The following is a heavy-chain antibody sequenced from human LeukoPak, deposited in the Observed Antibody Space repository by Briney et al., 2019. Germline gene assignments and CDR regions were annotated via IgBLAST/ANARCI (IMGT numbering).Heavy chain of an antibody. Sequence: SETLSLTCAVYGGSFSGYYWSWIRQPPGKGLEWIGEVNHSGSTNYNPSLKSRVSISVDTSRNQFSLRLNSVTAADTAVYYCARGRRDDFWSGYSLYYFDYWGQGTLVTVSS. CDR2: VNHSGST. V-gene: IGHV4-34*01. J-gene: IGHJ4*02. CDR3: ARGRRDDFWSGYSLYYFDY. D-gene: IGHD3-3*01. CDR1: GGSFSGYY.